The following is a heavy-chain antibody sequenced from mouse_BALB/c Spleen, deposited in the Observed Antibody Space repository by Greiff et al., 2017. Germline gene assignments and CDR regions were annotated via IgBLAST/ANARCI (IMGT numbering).Heavy chain of an antibody. V-gene: IGHV1S81*02. D-gene: IGHD2-4*01. CDR3: TRLITTAMDY. CDR2: ISPSNGGT. Sequence: VQLQQSGAELVKPGASVKLSCKASGYTFTSYYMYWVKQRPGQGLEWIGEISPSNGGTNFNEKFKSKATLTVDKSSSTAYMQLSSLTSEDSAVYYCTRLITTAMDYWGQGTSVTVSS. CDR1: GYTFTSYY. J-gene: IGHJ4*01.